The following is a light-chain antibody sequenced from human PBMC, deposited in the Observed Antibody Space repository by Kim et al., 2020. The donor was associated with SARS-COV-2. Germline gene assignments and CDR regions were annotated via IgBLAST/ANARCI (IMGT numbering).Light chain of an antibody. V-gene: IGLV3-19*01. CDR1: SLRTNY. J-gene: IGLJ3*02. CDR3: NSRDSSGNHWV. Sequence: LGQTVRITCQGDSLRTNYASWYQQKPGQAPVLVIYGKNNRPSGIPDRFSGSSSGNTASLTITGAQAEDEADYYCNSRDSSGNHWVFGGGTQLTVL. CDR2: GKN.